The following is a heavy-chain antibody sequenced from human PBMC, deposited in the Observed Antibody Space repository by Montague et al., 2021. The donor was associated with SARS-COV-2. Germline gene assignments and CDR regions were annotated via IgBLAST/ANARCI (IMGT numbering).Heavy chain of an antibody. D-gene: IGHD3-10*01. CDR3: ARDRFEFGAGRQGTIDF. CDR2: MHFTGKT. CDR1: GDSITNHY. Sequence: SETLSLTCSVSGDSITNHYWSWIRQPAGKGLEWIGRMHFTGKTNFSPFFSSRLTMSADTSKNQFSLKLTSVTAADTAIYFCARDRFEFGAGRQGTIDFWGQGTLVTVSS. J-gene: IGHJ4*02. V-gene: IGHV4-4*07.